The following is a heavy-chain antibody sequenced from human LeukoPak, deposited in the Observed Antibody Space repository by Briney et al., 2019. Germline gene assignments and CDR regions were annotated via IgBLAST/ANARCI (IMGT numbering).Heavy chain of an antibody. CDR2: IYHSGNT. D-gene: IGHD3-10*01. CDR1: TYSISSGYF. J-gene: IGHJ5*02. Sequence: SETLSLTCTVSTYSISSGYFWGWIRQPPGKGLEWIGSIYHSGNTYYNPSLKSRVTISGDTSKNQFSLKLSSVTAADTAVYYCARRRRGVIRATVWSDPWGQGTLVTVSS. CDR3: ARRRRGVIRATVWSDP. V-gene: IGHV4-38-2*02.